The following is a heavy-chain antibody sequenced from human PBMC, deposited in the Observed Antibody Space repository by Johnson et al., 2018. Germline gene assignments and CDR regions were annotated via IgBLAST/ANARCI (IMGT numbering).Heavy chain of an antibody. J-gene: IGHJ6*03. CDR2: IYSGGST. D-gene: IGHD2-2*01. CDR3: ARRTVVPAYYYYMDV. V-gene: IGHV3-66*02. CDR1: GFTVSSNY. Sequence: VQLLESGGGLVQPGGSLRLSCAASGFTVSSNYMSWVRQAPGKGLEWVSVIYSGGSTYYADSVKGRFTISRDNSKNTLYLQMNSLRAEDTAVYYCARRTVVPAYYYYMDVWGKGTTVTVSS.